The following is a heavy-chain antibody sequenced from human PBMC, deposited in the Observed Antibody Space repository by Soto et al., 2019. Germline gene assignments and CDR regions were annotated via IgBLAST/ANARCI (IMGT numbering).Heavy chain of an antibody. CDR2: KKQDGSEE. CDR1: GFSISRYW. V-gene: IGHV3-7*01. D-gene: IGHD5-18*01. J-gene: IGHJ5*02. Sequence: PRLSCAASGFSISRYWMSWVRQAPGKGLEWVADKKQDGSEEYYVDSVKGRFTVSRDNAKNSVYLQLTSLRVEDTALYYCARGGFSYGTGIEHWGQGALVTVSS. CDR3: ARGGFSYGTGIEH.